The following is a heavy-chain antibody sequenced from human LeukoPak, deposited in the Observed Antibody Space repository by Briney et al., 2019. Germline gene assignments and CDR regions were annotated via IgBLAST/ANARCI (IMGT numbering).Heavy chain of an antibody. CDR1: GFTFSSYG. CDR2: ISYDGSNK. Sequence: PGGSLSLSCAASGFTFSSYGMHWVRQAPGKGLEWVAVISYDGSNKYYADSVKGRFTISRDNSKNTLYLQMNSLRAEDTAVYYCAKVRLRYFDWSTFDYWGQGTLATVSS. CDR3: AKVRLRYFDWSTFDY. V-gene: IGHV3-30*18. J-gene: IGHJ4*02. D-gene: IGHD3-9*01.